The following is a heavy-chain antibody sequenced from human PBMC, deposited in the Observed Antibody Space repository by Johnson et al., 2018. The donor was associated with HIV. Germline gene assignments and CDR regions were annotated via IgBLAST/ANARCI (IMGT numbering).Heavy chain of an antibody. D-gene: IGHD2-21*01. V-gene: IGHV3-30*04. Sequence: QMQLVESGGGLVQTGGSLRLSCTASGFAFSSYALHWVRQAPGKGLEWVAVISYDGSNKYYADSVKGRFTISRDNSKNTLYLQMNSLRAEDTAVYYCARARTVVIARPDAFDIWGQGTMVTVSS. CDR2: ISYDGSNK. CDR3: ARARTVVIARPDAFDI. J-gene: IGHJ3*02. CDR1: GFAFSSYA.